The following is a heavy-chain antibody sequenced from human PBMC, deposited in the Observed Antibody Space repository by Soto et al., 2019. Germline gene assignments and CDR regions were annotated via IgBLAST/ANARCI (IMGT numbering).Heavy chain of an antibody. V-gene: IGHV4-31*03. CDR3: AREGGIVGATAADY. D-gene: IGHD1-26*01. Sequence: QVQLQESGPGLVKPSQTLSLTCTVSGGSISSGGYYWSWIRQHPGKGLEWIGYIYYSGSNYYNPSLQRRVTISVDTSKNQFSRKLSSVTAADTAVYYRAREGGIVGATAADYWGQGTLVTVSS. CDR2: IYYSGSN. J-gene: IGHJ4*02. CDR1: GGSISSGGYY.